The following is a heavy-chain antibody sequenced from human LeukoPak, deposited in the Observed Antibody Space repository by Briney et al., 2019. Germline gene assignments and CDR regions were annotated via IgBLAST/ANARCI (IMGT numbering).Heavy chain of an antibody. CDR1: GYTFTSYG. CDR2: ISAYNGNT. CDR3: ARGLPLFGVPYYDY. Sequence: ASVKVSCKASGYTFTSYGISWVRQAPGQGLEWMGWISAYNGNTNYAQKLQGRVTMTRDTSIGTAYMELSRLRSDDTAVYYCARGLPLFGVPYYDYWGQGTLVTVSS. D-gene: IGHD3-3*01. V-gene: IGHV1-18*01. J-gene: IGHJ4*02.